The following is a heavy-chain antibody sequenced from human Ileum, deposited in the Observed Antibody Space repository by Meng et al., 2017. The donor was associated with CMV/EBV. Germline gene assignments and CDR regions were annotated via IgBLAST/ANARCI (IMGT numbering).Heavy chain of an antibody. J-gene: IGHJ6*02. CDR3: AGSQDIVVVPAAIQYYYYGMDV. D-gene: IGHD2-2*02. V-gene: IGHV1-69*10. Sequence: SVKVSCKASGGTFSSYAISWVRQAPGQGLEWMGGIIPILGIANYAQKFQGRVTITADKSRSTASMELSSLRSEDTAVYYCAGSQDIVVVPAAIQYYYYGMDVWGQGTTVTVSS. CDR1: GGTFSSYA. CDR2: IIPILGIA.